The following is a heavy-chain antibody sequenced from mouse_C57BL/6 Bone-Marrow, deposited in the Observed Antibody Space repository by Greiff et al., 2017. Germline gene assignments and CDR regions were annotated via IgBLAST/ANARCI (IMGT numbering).Heavy chain of an antibody. D-gene: IGHD2-1*01. Sequence: QVQLQQPGAELVKPGASVKLSCKASGYTFTSYWMHWVKQRPGQGLEWIGMIHPNSGSTNYNEKFKSKATLTVDKSTSTAYMQLSSLTSEDSAVYYCAMRAPFYYGTSYYFDYWGQGTTLTVSS. J-gene: IGHJ2*01. CDR2: IHPNSGST. CDR3: AMRAPFYYGTSYYFDY. CDR1: GYTFTSYW. V-gene: IGHV1-64*01.